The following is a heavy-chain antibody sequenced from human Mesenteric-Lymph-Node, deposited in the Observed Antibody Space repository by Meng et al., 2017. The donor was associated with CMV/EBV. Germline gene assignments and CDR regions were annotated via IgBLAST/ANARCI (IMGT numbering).Heavy chain of an antibody. CDR3: ATGGSYNDYYYYGMDV. CDR1: GGSISSYY. D-gene: IGHD1-26*01. CDR2: TYYSGST. J-gene: IGHJ6*02. V-gene: IGHV4-59*01. Sequence: SETLSLTCTVSGGSISSYYWSWIRQPPGKGLEWIGYTYYSGSTNYNPSLKSRVTISVDTSKNQFSLKLSSVTAADTAVYYCATGGSYNDYYYYGMDVWGQGTTVTVSS.